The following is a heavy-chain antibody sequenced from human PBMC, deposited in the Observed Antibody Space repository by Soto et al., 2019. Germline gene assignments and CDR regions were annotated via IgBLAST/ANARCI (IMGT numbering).Heavy chain of an antibody. Sequence: VGFLRLSCAACGFTFCSYAMSWVRQAPGKGLEWVSAISGSGGSTYYADSVKGRFTISRDNSKNTLYLQMNSLRAEDTAVYYCAKVQYGDFFDYWGQGTLVTVSS. CDR1: GFTFCSYA. D-gene: IGHD4-17*01. J-gene: IGHJ4*02. CDR3: AKVQYGDFFDY. V-gene: IGHV3-23*01. CDR2: ISGSGGST.